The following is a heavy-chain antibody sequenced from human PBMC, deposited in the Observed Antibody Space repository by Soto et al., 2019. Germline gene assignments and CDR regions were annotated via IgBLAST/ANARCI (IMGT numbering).Heavy chain of an antibody. CDR3: AREGTISGYYYYGMDV. D-gene: IGHD3-10*01. CDR1: GGSISSYY. CDR2: INTSGST. J-gene: IGHJ6*02. Sequence: SETLSLTCTVSGGSISSYYWSWIRQPAGKGLEWIGRINTSGSTNYNPSLKSRVTISVDTSKNQFSLKLSSVTAADTAVYYCAREGTISGYYYYGMDVWGQGTTVTVSS. V-gene: IGHV4-4*07.